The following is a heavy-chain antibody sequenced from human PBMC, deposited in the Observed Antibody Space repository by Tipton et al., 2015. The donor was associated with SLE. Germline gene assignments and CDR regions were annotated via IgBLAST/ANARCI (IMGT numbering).Heavy chain of an antibody. CDR1: GGSISSGDYY. Sequence: TLSLTCTVSGGSISSGDYYWSWIRQPPGKGLEWIGYIYYSGSTYYNPSLKSRVTISVDTSKNQFSLKLSSVTAADTAVYYCARVNVDTAMVNYWGQGTLVTVSS. D-gene: IGHD5-18*01. J-gene: IGHJ4*02. CDR3: ARVNVDTAMVNY. V-gene: IGHV4-30-4*01. CDR2: IYYSGST.